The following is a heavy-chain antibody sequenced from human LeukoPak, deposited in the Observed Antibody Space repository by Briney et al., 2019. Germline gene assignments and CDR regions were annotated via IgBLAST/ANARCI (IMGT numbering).Heavy chain of an antibody. J-gene: IGHJ4*02. CDR3: ARGEQKGYFDWLGAILDY. Sequence: PGGSLRLSCAATGFTFSNYAIHWGRQAPGKGLEWVAFISDDGSRQHYADSVKGRFTISRDNSKNTLYLQMNSLRAEDTAVYYCARGEQKGYFDWLGAILDYWGQGTLVTVSS. V-gene: IGHV3-30-3*01. CDR1: GFTFSNYA. D-gene: IGHD3-9*01. CDR2: ISDDGSRQ.